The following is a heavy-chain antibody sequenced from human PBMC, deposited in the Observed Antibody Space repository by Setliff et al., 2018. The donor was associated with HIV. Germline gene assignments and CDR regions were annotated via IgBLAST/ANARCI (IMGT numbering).Heavy chain of an antibody. Sequence: AETLSRTGTVSGYSISSGYYWVWIRQPPGKGLEWIGSIYHSGSTYYNPSLKSRVTISVDTSKNQFSLKLSSVTAADTAVYYCARGIHIVDYWGQGTLVTVSS. V-gene: IGHV4-38-2*02. D-gene: IGHD2-15*01. CDR3: ARGIHIVDY. J-gene: IGHJ4*02. CDR1: GYSISSGYY. CDR2: IYHSGST.